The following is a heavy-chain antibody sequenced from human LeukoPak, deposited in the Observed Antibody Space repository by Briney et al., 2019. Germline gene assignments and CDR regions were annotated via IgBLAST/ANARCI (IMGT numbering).Heavy chain of an antibody. Sequence: GGSLRLSCAASGFTFSSYSMNWVRQAPGKGLEWVSYISSSSSSTIYYADSVKGRFTISRDNAKNSLYLQMNSLRAEDTAVYYCARENSSSDAFDIWGQGTMVTVSS. D-gene: IGHD6-19*01. CDR1: GFTFSSYS. V-gene: IGHV3-48*04. CDR3: ARENSSSDAFDI. CDR2: ISSSSSSTI. J-gene: IGHJ3*02.